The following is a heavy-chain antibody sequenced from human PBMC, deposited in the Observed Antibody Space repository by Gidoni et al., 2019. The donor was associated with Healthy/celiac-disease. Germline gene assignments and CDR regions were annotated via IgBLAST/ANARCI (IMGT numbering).Heavy chain of an antibody. J-gene: IGHJ3*02. V-gene: IGHV1-58*01. CDR3: AAQDTMIVQDAFDI. D-gene: IGHD3-22*01. CDR1: GFTFTSSA. CDR2: IVVGSGNT. Sequence: QMQLVQSGPEVKKPGTSVKVSRKASGFTFTSSAVQWLRQARGQRLEWIGWIVVGSGNTNYAQKFQERVTITSDMSTSTAYRELSSLRSEDTAVYYCAAQDTMIVQDAFDIWGQGTMVTVSS.